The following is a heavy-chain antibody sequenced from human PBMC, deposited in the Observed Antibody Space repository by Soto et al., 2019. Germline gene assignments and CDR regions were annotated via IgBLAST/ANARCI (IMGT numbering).Heavy chain of an antibody. D-gene: IGHD2-15*01. V-gene: IGHV3-23*01. CDR1: GFSFSTYA. J-gene: IGHJ5*02. CDR3: AKGSTTPPNWFGP. CDR2: LSGSGDST. Sequence: EVQLLESGGGLVQPGGCLRLSCAASGFSFSTYAMSWVRQAPGKGLEWVSALSGSGDSTYYADSVKGRFTISRDNYKNTVFLQMNSPRAEDTAVYFCAKGSTTPPNWFGPWGQRTLVTVSS.